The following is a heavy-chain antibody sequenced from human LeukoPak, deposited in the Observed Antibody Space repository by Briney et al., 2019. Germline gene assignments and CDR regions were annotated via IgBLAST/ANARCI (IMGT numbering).Heavy chain of an antibody. Sequence: PSETLSLTCAVYGGSFSGYYWSWIRQPPGKGLEWIGEINHSGSTNYNPSLKSRVTIPVDTSKNQFSLKLSSVTAADTAVYYCARPGSYGPNDYWGQGTLVTVSS. CDR1: GGSFSGYY. CDR3: ARPGSYGPNDY. D-gene: IGHD3-10*01. V-gene: IGHV4-34*01. J-gene: IGHJ4*02. CDR2: INHSGST.